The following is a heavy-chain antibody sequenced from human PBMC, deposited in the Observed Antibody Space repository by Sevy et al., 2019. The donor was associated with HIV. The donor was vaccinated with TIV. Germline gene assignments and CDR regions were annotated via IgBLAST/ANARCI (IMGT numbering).Heavy chain of an antibody. CDR2: IYHSGST. V-gene: IGHV4-30-2*01. CDR1: GGSIRSGGYS. J-gene: IGHJ5*02. D-gene: IGHD6-13*01. Sequence: SETLSLTCAVSGGSIRSGGYSWSWIRQPPGKGLEWIGYIYHSGSTYYNPSLKSRVTISVDRSKNQFSLKLSSVTAADTAVYYCARVCYMDSSRWFDPWGQGTLVTVSS. CDR3: ARVCYMDSSRWFDP.